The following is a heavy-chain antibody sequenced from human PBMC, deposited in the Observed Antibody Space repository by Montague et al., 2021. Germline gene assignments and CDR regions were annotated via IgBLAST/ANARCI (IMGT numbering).Heavy chain of an antibody. CDR3: AREGYYCSGRTCRYFDY. V-gene: IGHV3-21*01. Sequence: SLRLSCAASGFTFSSYSMNWVRQAPGKGLEWVSSINDWSYIHYAESVKGRFTISRDNVKNSLYLQMDSLGAEDTAVYYCAREGYYCSGRTCRYFDYWGLGTQVTVSS. CDR1: GFTFSSYS. CDR2: INDWSYI. D-gene: IGHD2-15*01. J-gene: IGHJ4*02.